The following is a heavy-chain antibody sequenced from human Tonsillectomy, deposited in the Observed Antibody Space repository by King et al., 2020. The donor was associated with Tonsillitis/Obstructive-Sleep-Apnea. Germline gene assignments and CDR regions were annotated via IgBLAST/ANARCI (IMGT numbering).Heavy chain of an antibody. CDR2: IFSTGTT. J-gene: IGHJ5*02. CDR1: GGSISGYY. V-gene: IGHV4-59*01. D-gene: IGHD4-17*01. Sequence: VQLQESGPGLVKPSETLSLTCTVSGGSISGYYWNWVRQPPGQGLEWIGYIFSTGTTNYSPSLKSRVTISLDASKRQFSLNLSSVTAADTAVYYCARGTVAPAWFAPWGQGTLVTVSS. CDR3: ARGTVAPAWFAP.